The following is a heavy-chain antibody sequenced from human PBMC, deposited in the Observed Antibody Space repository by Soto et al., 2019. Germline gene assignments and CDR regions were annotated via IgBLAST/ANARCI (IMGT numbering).Heavy chain of an antibody. Sequence: GGSLRLSCAASGFTFSSYGMHWVRQAPGKGLEWVAVISYDGSNKYYADSVKGRFTISRDSSKNTLYLQMNSLRAEDTAVYYCARVGSSWSFDYWGQGTLVTVSS. J-gene: IGHJ4*02. CDR2: ISYDGSNK. CDR3: ARVGSSWSFDY. V-gene: IGHV3-30*03. CDR1: GFTFSSYG. D-gene: IGHD6-13*01.